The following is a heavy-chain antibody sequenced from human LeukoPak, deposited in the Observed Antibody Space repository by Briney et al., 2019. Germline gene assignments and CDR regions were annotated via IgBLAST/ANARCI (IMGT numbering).Heavy chain of an antibody. CDR2: IHYSGST. CDR3: AAQPDY. V-gene: IGHV4-39*07. J-gene: IGHJ4*02. CDR1: GGSISSSSYY. Sequence: SETLSLTCTVSGGSISSSSYYWGWIRQPPGKGLEWIGSIHYSGSTNYNPSLKSRVTISVDTSKNQFSLNLTSVTAADTAVYYCAAQPDYWGQGTLVTVSS. D-gene: IGHD2-2*01.